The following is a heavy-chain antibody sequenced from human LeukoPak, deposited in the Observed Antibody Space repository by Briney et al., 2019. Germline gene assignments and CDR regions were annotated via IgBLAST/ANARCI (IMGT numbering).Heavy chain of an antibody. CDR3: ARVSKSRDYDFWSGWKHMDV. CDR1: GGTFSSYA. J-gene: IGHJ6*03. Sequence: SVKVSCNASGGTFSSYAFCWVLQPPRPGLEWMGGIIPIFGTANYPQKFQGSVTITADESTSKAYFGLSSLRSEDTAVYYCARVSKSRDYDFWSGWKHMDVWGKGTTVTVSS. D-gene: IGHD3-3*01. CDR2: IIPIFGTA. V-gene: IGHV1-69*13.